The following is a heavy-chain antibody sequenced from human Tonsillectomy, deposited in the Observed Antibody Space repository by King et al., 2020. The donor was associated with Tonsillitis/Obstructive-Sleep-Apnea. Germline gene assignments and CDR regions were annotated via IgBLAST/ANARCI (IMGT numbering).Heavy chain of an antibody. V-gene: IGHV3-15*01. Sequence: EVQLVESGGDLVQPGGSLRLSCAASGFTFSNAWMSWVRQAPGKGVEWVGRIKRKNDGGATDYAAPVKGRLIMLRDDSKNTLYLQMNSLRTEDTAVYYCATDGRDIRGRECGDWGQGTLVTVSS. D-gene: IGHD3-10*01. CDR3: ATDGRDIRGRECGD. CDR2: IKRKNDGGAT. J-gene: IGHJ4*02. CDR1: GFTFSNAW.